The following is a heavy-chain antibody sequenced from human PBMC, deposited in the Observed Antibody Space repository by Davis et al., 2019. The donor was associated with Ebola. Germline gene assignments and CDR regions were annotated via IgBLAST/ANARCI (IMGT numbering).Heavy chain of an antibody. J-gene: IGHJ6*02. Sequence: PSETLSLTCPLSGDSVSGSSGAWNWIRQSPSRGLEWLGRTYYNSKWYNDYAISVKSRITVNPDTSKNQFSLLLNSVTPEDTAIYYCTRGWFRSGMDVWGQGTTITVSS. CDR1: GDSVSGSSGA. V-gene: IGHV6-1*01. CDR3: TRGWFRSGMDV. CDR2: TYYNSKWYN. D-gene: IGHD6-19*01.